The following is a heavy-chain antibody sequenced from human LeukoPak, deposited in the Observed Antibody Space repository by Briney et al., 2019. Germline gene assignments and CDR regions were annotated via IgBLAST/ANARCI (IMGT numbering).Heavy chain of an antibody. CDR2: INPSGGST. Sequence: ASVKVSYKASGYTFTRYYMHWVRQAPGQGLEWMGIINPSGGSTSYAQKFQGRVTMTRDTSTSTVYMELSSLRSEDTAVYYCAREPDSSGYYYVLQHWGQGTLVTVSS. V-gene: IGHV1-46*01. CDR3: AREPDSSGYYYVLQH. CDR1: GYTFTRYY. D-gene: IGHD3-22*01. J-gene: IGHJ1*01.